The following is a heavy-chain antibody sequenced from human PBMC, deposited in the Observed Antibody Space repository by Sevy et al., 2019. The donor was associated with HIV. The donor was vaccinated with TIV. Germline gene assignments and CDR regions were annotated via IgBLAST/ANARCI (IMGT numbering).Heavy chain of an antibody. V-gene: IGHV4-34*01. J-gene: IGHJ5*02. CDR3: ARAPPVVVVPGAPSWFDP. Sequence: SETLSLTCAVYGGSFSGYDWSWIRQPPGKGLEWVGEIDHSGSTNYNPTLKSRVTVSIDKSKNQFSLRLNSVTAADTAVYYCARAPPVVVVPGAPSWFDPWGQGTLVTVSS. CDR1: GGSFSGYD. D-gene: IGHD2-2*01. CDR2: IDHSGST.